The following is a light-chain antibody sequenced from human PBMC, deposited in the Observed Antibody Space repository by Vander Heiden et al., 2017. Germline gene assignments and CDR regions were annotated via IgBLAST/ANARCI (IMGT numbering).Light chain of an antibody. J-gene: IGKJ1*01. CDR2: DAS. V-gene: IGKV3-11*01. CDR1: QSVSSY. Sequence: EIVLTQSPATLSLSPGERATLSCRASQSVSSYLAWYQQKPGQAPRLLIYDASNRATGITARFSGRGAGTDFTLTISSREPEDFEVYYCQQRSNWPFTWTFGQGTKVEIK. CDR3: QQRSNWPFTWT.